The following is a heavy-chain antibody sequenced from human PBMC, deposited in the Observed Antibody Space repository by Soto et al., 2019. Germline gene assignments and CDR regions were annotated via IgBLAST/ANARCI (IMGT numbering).Heavy chain of an antibody. CDR1: GFTFSSYW. Sequence: GGSLRLSCAASGFTFSSYWMSWVRQASGKGLEWVANIKQDGSEKYYVDSVKGRFTISRDNAKNSLYLQMNSLRAEDTAIYYCAREALVALLDYWGQGTLVTVSS. CDR3: AREALVALLDY. D-gene: IGHD2-21*01. J-gene: IGHJ4*02. V-gene: IGHV3-7*01. CDR2: IKQDGSEK.